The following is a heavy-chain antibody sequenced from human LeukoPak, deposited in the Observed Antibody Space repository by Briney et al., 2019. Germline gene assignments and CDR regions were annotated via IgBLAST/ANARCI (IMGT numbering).Heavy chain of an antibody. CDR3: ARYPLGYSGYLKD. V-gene: IGHV1-2*02. Sequence: ASVKVSCKASGYTLTDYHIPCVRQAPGHGLEGLGWINANSGGGNYAQEFQGRVTMTWDTSISTAYMELSRLRSDATAVYYCARYPLGYSGYLKDWGQGTLVTVSS. J-gene: IGHJ4*02. D-gene: IGHD5-12*01. CDR2: INANSGGG. CDR1: GYTLTDYH.